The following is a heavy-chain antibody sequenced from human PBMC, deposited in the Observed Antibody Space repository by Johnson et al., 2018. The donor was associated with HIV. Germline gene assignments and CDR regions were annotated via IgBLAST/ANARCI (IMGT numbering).Heavy chain of an antibody. CDR3: VRGREGSTLIVGGAFDI. D-gene: IGHD3-22*01. J-gene: IGHJ3*02. CDR1: GFTFRSYW. CDR2: INLDGSEK. V-gene: IGHV3-7*02. Sequence: GQLVESGGGVVRPGGSLRLSCAASGFTFRSYWMSWVRQAPGTGLEWVANINLDGSEKNYVDSVKGRFTISRDNAKNSLYLQMNSLRTEDTVLYYCVRGREGSTLIVGGAFDIWGQGTMVTVSS.